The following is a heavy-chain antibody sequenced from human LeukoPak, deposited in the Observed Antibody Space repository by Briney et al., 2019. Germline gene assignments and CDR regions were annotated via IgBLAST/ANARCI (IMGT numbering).Heavy chain of an antibody. J-gene: IGHJ4*02. CDR1: GGTISSGDYY. V-gene: IGHV4-30-4*01. D-gene: IGHD3-9*01. CDR3: ATGEHFDWPVDY. Sequence: SETLSLTCTVSGGTISSGDYYWSWIRQPPGKGLEWIGYIYYSGSTYYNPSLKSRVTISVDTSKNQFSLKLSSVTAADTAVYYCATGEHFDWPVDYWGQGTLVTVSS. CDR2: IYYSGST.